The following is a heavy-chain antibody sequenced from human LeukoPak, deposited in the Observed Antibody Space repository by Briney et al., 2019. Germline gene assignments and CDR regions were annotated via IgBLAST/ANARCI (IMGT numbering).Heavy chain of an antibody. J-gene: IGHJ4*02. Sequence: SETLSLTCTVSGGSISSYYWSWIRQPPGKGLEWIGYIYYSGSTNYNPSLKSRVTISVDTSKNQFSLKLSSVTAADTAVYYCARGCSSTSCYSLFDYGGQGTLVTVSS. CDR3: ARGCSSTSCYSLFDY. V-gene: IGHV4-59*01. D-gene: IGHD2-2*01. CDR2: IYYSGST. CDR1: GGSISSYY.